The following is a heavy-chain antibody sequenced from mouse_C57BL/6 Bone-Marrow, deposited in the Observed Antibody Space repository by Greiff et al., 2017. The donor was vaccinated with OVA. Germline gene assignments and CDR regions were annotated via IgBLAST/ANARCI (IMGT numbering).Heavy chain of an antibody. D-gene: IGHD4-1*01. J-gene: IGHJ2*01. CDR1: GYTFTSYG. V-gene: IGHV1-81*01. CDR3: ARRRTGSHYFDY. Sequence: VQLQQSGAELARPGASVKLSCKASGYTFTSYGISWVKQRTGQGLEWIGEIYPSSGNTYYNEKFKGKATLTADKSSSTAYMELRSLTSEDSAVYFCARRRTGSHYFDYWGQGTTLTVSS. CDR2: IYPSSGNT.